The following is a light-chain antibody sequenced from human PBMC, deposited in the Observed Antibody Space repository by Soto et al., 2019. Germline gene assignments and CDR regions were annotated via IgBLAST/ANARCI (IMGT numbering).Light chain of an antibody. V-gene: IGKV1-5*03. CDR3: QQYNSYSPWT. J-gene: IGKJ1*01. CDR2: KAS. CDR1: QSVSDW. Sequence: DIQMTQSPSTLSASVGDRVTITCRTGQSVSDWLAWYQQKPGKAPKLLIYKASSLESGVPSRFSGSGSGTEFTLTISSLQPDDFATYYCQQYNSYSPWTFGQGTKVDNK.